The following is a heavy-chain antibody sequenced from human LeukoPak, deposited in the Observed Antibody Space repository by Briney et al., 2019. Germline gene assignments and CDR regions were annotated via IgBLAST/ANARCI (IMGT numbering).Heavy chain of an antibody. CDR2: ISSSSSYI. CDR1: GFTFSSYS. Sequence: GGSLRLSCAASGFTFSSYSMNWVRQAPGKRLEWVSSISSSSSYIYYADSVKGRFTISRDNAKNSLYLQMNSLRAEDTAVYYCARVYYDSSGYHDAFDIWGQGTMVTVSS. V-gene: IGHV3-21*01. J-gene: IGHJ3*02. D-gene: IGHD3-22*01. CDR3: ARVYYDSSGYHDAFDI.